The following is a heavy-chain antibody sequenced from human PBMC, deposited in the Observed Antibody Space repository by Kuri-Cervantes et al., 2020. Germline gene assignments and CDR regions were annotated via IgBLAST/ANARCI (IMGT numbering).Heavy chain of an antibody. J-gene: IGHJ4*02. CDR3: AKEAQLWFGESLLGSNDY. D-gene: IGHD3-10*01. CDR2: IWYDGSHK. Sequence: GGSLRLSCAASGFTFSSYGMHWVRQAPGKGLEWVAVIWYDGSHKYSADSVKGRFAISRDNSKNTLYLQMNSLRAEDTAVYYCAKEAQLWFGESLLGSNDYWGQGTLVTVSS. V-gene: IGHV3-30*02. CDR1: GFTFSSYG.